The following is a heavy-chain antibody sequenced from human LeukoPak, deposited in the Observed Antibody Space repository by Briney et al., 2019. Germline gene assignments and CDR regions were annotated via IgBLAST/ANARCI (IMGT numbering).Heavy chain of an antibody. CDR3: ARVKAAAGPFDY. D-gene: IGHD6-13*01. CDR1: EFTVSSNY. V-gene: IGHV3-53*01. J-gene: IGHJ4*02. CDR2: IYSGGST. Sequence: GGSLRLSCAASEFTVSSNYMSWVRQAPGKGLEWVSVIYSGGSTYYADSVKGRFTISRDNSKNTLYLQMNSLRAEDTAVYYCARVKAAAGPFDYWGQGTLVTVSS.